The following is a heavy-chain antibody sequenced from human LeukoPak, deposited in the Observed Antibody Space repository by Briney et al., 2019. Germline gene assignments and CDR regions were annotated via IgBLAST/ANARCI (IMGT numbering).Heavy chain of an antibody. D-gene: IGHD4-11*01. CDR1: GFTFRSYW. CDR3: ATLTTDFDY. J-gene: IGHJ4*02. CDR2: IKQDGGEK. Sequence: GGSLRLSCAASGFTFRSYWMRWVRQAPGKGLEWVANIKQDGGEKNYVDSVKGRFTISRDNSKNTLYLQMNSLRAEDTAVYYCATLTTDFDYWGQGTLVTVSS. V-gene: IGHV3-7*01.